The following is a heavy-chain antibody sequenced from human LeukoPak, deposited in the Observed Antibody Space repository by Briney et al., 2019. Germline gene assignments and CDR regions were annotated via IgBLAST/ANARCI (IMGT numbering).Heavy chain of an antibody. CDR1: GFTFSSYW. CDR3: ARAGIVATSFFDY. V-gene: IGHV3-7*01. J-gene: IGHJ4*02. D-gene: IGHD5-12*01. CDR2: IKQDGSEK. Sequence: GGSLRLSCAASGFTFSSYWMSWVRQAPGKGLEWVANIKQDGSEKYYVDSVKGRFTISRDNAKNSLYLQMNSLRAEDTAVYYCARAGIVATSFFDYWGQGTLVTVSS.